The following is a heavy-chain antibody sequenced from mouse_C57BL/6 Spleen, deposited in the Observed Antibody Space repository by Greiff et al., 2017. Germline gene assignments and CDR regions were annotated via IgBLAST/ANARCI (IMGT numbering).Heavy chain of an antibody. CDR2: IDPATGGT. Sequence: QVQLQQSGAELVRPGASVTLSCKASGYTFTDYEMHWVKQTPVHGLEWIGAIDPATGGTAYNQKFKGKAILTADKSSSTAYMELRSLTSEDSAVYYCTRWRFAYWGQGTLVTVSA. CDR3: TRWRFAY. CDR1: GYTFTDYE. V-gene: IGHV1-15*01. J-gene: IGHJ3*01.